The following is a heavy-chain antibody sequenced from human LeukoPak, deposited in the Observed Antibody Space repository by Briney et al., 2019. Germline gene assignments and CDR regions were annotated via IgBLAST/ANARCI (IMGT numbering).Heavy chain of an antibody. V-gene: IGHV1-18*01. CDR3: ATTSLGGVIVPNDY. Sequence: ASVKVSCKASGYTFTSYGISWVRQAPGQGLEWMGWISAYNGNTNYAQKLQGRVTMTTDTSTSTAYMELRGLRSDDTAVYYCATTSLGGVIVPNDYWGQGTLVTVPS. D-gene: IGHD3-16*02. CDR2: ISAYNGNT. CDR1: GYTFTSYG. J-gene: IGHJ4*02.